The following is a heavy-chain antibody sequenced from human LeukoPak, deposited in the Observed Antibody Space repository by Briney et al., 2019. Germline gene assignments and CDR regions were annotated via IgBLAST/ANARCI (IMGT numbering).Heavy chain of an antibody. Sequence: GGSLRLSCAASGFTFSSYAMSWVRQAPGKGLEWVSVMYTLGNTYYADSVRGRFAIFRENSNNTLYLQMNSLRAENTAVYYCGRVLTSYDCDYWGQGTLVTVSS. J-gene: IGHJ4*02. D-gene: IGHD3-16*01. CDR3: GRVLTSYDCDY. V-gene: IGHV3-66*01. CDR1: GFTFSSYA. CDR2: MYTLGNT.